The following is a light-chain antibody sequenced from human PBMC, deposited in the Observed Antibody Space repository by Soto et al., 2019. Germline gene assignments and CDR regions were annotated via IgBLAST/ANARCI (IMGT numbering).Light chain of an antibody. V-gene: IGLV2-14*01. CDR2: EVT. CDR1: RDDIGAYDY. J-gene: IGLJ2*01. CDR3: NSYTNSSAVV. Sequence: SALTQPASVSGSPGQSITISCAGTRDDIGAYDYVSWYQQHPGNAPKLLVYEVTNRPSGVSDRFSGSKSGSTASLTISGLQAEDEADYYCNSYTNSSAVVFGGGTKVTVL.